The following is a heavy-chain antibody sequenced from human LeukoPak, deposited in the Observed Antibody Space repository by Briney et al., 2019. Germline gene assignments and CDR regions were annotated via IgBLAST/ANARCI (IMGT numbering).Heavy chain of an antibody. CDR1: GYSFTSYW. Sequence: GESLKISCKGSGYSFTSYWIGWVRQMPGKGLEWMGIIYPGDSDTRYSPSFQGQVTISADKSISTAYLQWSSLKASDTAMYYCARHDSRITGTPNRFDPWGQGTLVTVSS. CDR2: IYPGDSDT. V-gene: IGHV5-51*01. J-gene: IGHJ5*02. CDR3: ARHDSRITGTPNRFDP. D-gene: IGHD1-20*01.